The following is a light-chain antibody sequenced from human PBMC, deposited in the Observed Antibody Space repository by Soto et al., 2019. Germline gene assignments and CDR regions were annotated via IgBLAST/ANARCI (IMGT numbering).Light chain of an antibody. CDR2: SAS. Sequence: DIPMTQSPVSLSASVGDRVTITCRASQSIGNYLNWYQQKPGEVPKLLIYSASSLQSGVPSRFSGSASGTDFTLSISNLQPEDFATYYCQQSFRPHITFGQGTRLEIK. CDR3: QQSFRPHIT. CDR1: QSIGNY. J-gene: IGKJ5*01. V-gene: IGKV1-39*01.